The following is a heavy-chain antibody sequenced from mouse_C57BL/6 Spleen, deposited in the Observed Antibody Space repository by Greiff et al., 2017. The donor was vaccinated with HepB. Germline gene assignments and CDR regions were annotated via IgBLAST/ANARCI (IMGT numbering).Heavy chain of an antibody. CDR1: GYTFTNYW. Sequence: VQLVESGAELVRPGTSVKMSCKASGYTFTNYWIGWAKQRPGHGLEWIGDIYPGGGYTNYNEKFKGKATLTADKSSSTAYMQFSSLTSEDSAIYYCARRDSSGYVGYWGQGTTLTVSS. J-gene: IGHJ2*01. V-gene: IGHV1-63*01. CDR3: ARRDSSGYVGY. D-gene: IGHD3-2*02. CDR2: IYPGGGYT.